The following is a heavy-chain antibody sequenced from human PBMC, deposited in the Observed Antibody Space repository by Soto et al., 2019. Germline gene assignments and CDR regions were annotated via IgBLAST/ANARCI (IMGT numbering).Heavy chain of an antibody. J-gene: IGHJ4*02. V-gene: IGHV1-69*06. CDR1: GGTFSSYP. D-gene: IGHD5-18*01. Sequence: QVQLVQSGAEVKRPGSSVKVSCKASGGTFSSYPISWVRQAPGQGLEWMGGTNGNLGTGNYAQKFRGRLTITTDISTTTVYMELSSLTSEDTAVYYCARRDSRGYFRYFDNWGQGTLVTVSS. CDR3: ARRDSRGYFRYFDN. CDR2: TNGNLGTG.